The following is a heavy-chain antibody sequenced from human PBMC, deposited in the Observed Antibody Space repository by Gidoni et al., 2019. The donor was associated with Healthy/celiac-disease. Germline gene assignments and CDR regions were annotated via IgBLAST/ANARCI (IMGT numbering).Heavy chain of an antibody. D-gene: IGHD3-16*01. V-gene: IGHV1-69*01. CDR3: ARDLKGGKANY. CDR1: GGTFSSYA. J-gene: IGHJ4*02. CDR2: IIPILGTA. Sequence: QVQLVQSGAEVKKPGSSATVSCKASGGTFSSYAISWVRQAPGQGLEWMGGIIPILGTANYAQKFQGRVTITADESTSTAYMELSSLRSEDTAVYYCARDLKGGKANYWGQGTLVTVSS.